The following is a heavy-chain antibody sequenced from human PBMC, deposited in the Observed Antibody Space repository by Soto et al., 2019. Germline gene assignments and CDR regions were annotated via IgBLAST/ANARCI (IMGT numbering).Heavy chain of an antibody. Sequence: QVQLVQSGAEVKKPGSSVKVSCKASGGTFSSYAISRVRQAPGQGLEWMGGIIPIFGTANYTQKFQGRVTITADKSTSTAYMELSSLRSEDTAVYYCARVPPRWLQFEIWGQGTLVTVSS. CDR3: ARVPPRWLQFEI. D-gene: IGHD5-12*01. J-gene: IGHJ4*02. CDR1: GGTFSSYA. CDR2: IIPIFGTA. V-gene: IGHV1-69*06.